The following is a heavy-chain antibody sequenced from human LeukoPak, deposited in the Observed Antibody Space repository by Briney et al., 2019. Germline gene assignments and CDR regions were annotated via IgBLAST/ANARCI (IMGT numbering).Heavy chain of an antibody. J-gene: IGHJ4*02. D-gene: IGHD3-10*01. Sequence: PSETLSLTCTVSGGSISSYYWSWIRQPPGKGLEWIGYIYYSGSTNYNPSLKSRVTISVDTSKNQFSLKLSSVTAADTAVYYCASMVRGAVDYWGQGTLVTVSS. V-gene: IGHV4-59*01. CDR1: GGSISSYY. CDR2: IYYSGST. CDR3: ASMVRGAVDY.